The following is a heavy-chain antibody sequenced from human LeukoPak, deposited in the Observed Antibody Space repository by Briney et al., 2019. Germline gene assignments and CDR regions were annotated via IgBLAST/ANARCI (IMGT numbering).Heavy chain of an antibody. CDR1: GFSFSSYA. Sequence: GGSLRLSCAASGFSFSSYAINWVRQAPGKGLEWVSGISASGGSTSYADSVRGRFTISRDNSKNTLYLQMNSLRAEDTAVYYCARDRGYSYGYLNWFDPWGQGTLVTVSS. J-gene: IGHJ5*02. CDR3: ARDRGYSYGYLNWFDP. CDR2: ISASGGST. V-gene: IGHV3-23*01. D-gene: IGHD5-18*01.